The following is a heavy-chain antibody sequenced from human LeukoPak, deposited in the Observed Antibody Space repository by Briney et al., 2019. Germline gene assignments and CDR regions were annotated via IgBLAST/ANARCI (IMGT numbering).Heavy chain of an antibody. CDR1: GGSINNYY. D-gene: IGHD3-22*01. CDR2: IYYTGST. V-gene: IGHV4-59*08. J-gene: IGHJ4*02. CDR3: ARHQGHDFYDSIGYCSFDY. Sequence: SETLSLTCIVSGGSINNYYWSWIRQPPGKGLEWIGYIYYTGSTNYSPSLKSRVTISADTSKNQFSLKLRSVTAADTAVYFCARHQGHDFYDSIGYCSFDYWGQGTLVTVSS.